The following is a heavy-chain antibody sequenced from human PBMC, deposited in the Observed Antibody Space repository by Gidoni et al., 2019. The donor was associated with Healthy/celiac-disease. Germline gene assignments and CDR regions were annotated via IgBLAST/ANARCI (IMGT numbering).Heavy chain of an antibody. D-gene: IGHD2-15*01. Sequence: QVTLRESGPALVKPTQTLTLTCTFSGFSLRTSGMCVSWIRQPPGKALEWLARIDWDDDKYYSTSLKTRLTISKDTSKNQVVLTMTNMDPVDTATYYCARIPGGSCYDTGDYWGQGTLVTVSS. CDR1: GFSLRTSGMC. J-gene: IGHJ4*02. CDR2: IDWDDDK. V-gene: IGHV2-70*15. CDR3: ARIPGGSCYDTGDY.